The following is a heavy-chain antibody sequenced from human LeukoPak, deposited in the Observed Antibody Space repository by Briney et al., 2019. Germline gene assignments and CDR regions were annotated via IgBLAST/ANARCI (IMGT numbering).Heavy chain of an antibody. D-gene: IGHD3-10*01. CDR3: AKDIGSYYDY. Sequence: GGSLRLSCVASGFTFSSNGMHWVRQAPGKGLEWVTFIQYDGSKKYYADSVKGRFTISRDNSKNTLYLEMNSLRAEDTAVYYCAKDIGSYYDYWGQGILVAVSS. J-gene: IGHJ4*02. CDR2: IQYDGSKK. V-gene: IGHV3-30*02. CDR1: GFTFSSNG.